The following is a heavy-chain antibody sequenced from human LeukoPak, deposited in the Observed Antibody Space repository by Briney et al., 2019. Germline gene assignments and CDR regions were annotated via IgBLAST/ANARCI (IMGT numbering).Heavy chain of an antibody. CDR1: GGSFSGYY. Sequence: NPSETLSLTCAVYGGSFSGYYWSWIRQPPGKGLEWIGEINHSGSTNYNPSLKSRVTISVDTSKNQFSLKLSSVTAADTAVYYCARGRCSSTSCYANYYYMDVWGKGTTVTVSS. CDR2: INHSGST. CDR3: ARGRCSSTSCYANYYYMDV. D-gene: IGHD2-2*01. V-gene: IGHV4-34*01. J-gene: IGHJ6*03.